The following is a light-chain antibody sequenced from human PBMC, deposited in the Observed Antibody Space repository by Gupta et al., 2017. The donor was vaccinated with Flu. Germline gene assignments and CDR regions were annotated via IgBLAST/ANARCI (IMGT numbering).Light chain of an antibody. CDR3: QQSYSKPYT. CDR1: QSISIY. J-gene: IGKJ2*01. V-gene: IGKV1-39*01. CDR2: AAS. Sequence: PSSLSASVGDRVTITCRASQSISIYLNWYQKKPGKAPNLLIYAASTLQSGVPSRFSGSGSGTDFTLTISRLQPEDFATYYCQQSYSKPYTFGQGTKVEIK.